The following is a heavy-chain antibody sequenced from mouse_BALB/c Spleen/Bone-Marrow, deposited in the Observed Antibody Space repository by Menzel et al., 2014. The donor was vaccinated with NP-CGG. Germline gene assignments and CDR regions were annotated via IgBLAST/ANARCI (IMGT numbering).Heavy chain of an antibody. CDR1: GFTFSSFG. D-gene: IGHD2-4*01. V-gene: IGHV5-17*02. CDR3: ARKGAMITHYYAKDY. Sequence: EVKVVESGGGLVQPGGSRKLSCAASGFTFSSFGMHWVRQAPEKGLEWVAYISNGSSTIYYADTVKGRFTISRDNPKNTLFLQMTSLRSEDTAMYYCARKGAMITHYYAKDYWGQGTSVTVSS. CDR2: ISNGSSTI. J-gene: IGHJ4*01.